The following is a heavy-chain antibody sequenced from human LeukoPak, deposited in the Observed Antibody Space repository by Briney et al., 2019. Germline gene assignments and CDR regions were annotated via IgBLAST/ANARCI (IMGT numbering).Heavy chain of an antibody. V-gene: IGHV4-39*01. Sequence: SETLSLTCTVSGGSINSGSYYWGWIRPPPGKGLEWIGSIYYSGSTYYTPSLKSRVTISVDTSRSQFSLKLSSVTAADTAVYYCARLPLTSGSYHYWGQGTLVTVSS. CDR1: GGSINSGSYY. CDR2: IYYSGST. D-gene: IGHD1-26*01. CDR3: ARLPLTSGSYHY. J-gene: IGHJ4*02.